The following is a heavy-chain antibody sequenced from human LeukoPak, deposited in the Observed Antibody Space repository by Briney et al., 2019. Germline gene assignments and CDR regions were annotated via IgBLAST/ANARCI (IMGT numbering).Heavy chain of an antibody. CDR1: GGSFSNYA. D-gene: IGHD3-3*01. CDR2: IIPIFGVS. J-gene: IGHJ5*02. CDR3: ARGIEFERHHDFWSGSTWFGP. Sequence: ASVKVSCKASGGSFSNYAFSWVRQAPGQGLEWLGGIIPIFGVSNFAQKFQGRVTISADESTSTAYMELSSLTSEDTAVYYCARGIEFERHHDFWSGSTWFGPWGQGTLVTVSS. V-gene: IGHV1-69*13.